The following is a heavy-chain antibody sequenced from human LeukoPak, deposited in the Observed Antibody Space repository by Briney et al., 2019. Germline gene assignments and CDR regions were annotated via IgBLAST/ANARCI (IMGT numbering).Heavy chain of an antibody. CDR2: IGSSSTYI. D-gene: IGHD3-10*01. J-gene: IGHJ4*02. CDR3: ARDDRSSGSGTYLYYFDY. CDR1: GFTFSFYS. V-gene: IGHV3-21*01. Sequence: PGGSLRLSCAASGFTFSFYSMNWVRQAPGKGLEWVSSIGSSSTYIYYADSVKGRFTISRDNAKNSLYLQMNSLRAEDTAVYYCARDDRSSGSGTYLYYFDYRGQGTLVTVSS.